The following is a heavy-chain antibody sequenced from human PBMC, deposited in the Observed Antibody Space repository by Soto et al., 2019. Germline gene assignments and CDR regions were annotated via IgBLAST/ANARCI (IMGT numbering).Heavy chain of an antibody. CDR1: DGSISSYC. CDR3: ARSGTAMVLVDY. D-gene: IGHD5-18*01. Sequence: PSETLSLTCTVSDGSISSYCWSWIRQPPGKGLEWIGYIYYSGSTNYNPSLKSRVTISVDTSKNQFSLKLSSVTAADTAVYYCARSGTAMVLVDYWGQGTLVTVSS. CDR2: IYYSGST. J-gene: IGHJ4*02. V-gene: IGHV4-59*01.